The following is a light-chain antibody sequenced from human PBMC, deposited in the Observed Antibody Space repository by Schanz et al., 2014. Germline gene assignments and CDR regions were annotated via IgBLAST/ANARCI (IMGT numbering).Light chain of an antibody. CDR2: GAS. CDR3: QQGMSMYT. J-gene: IGKJ2*01. V-gene: IGKV3-20*01. Sequence: EIVLTQSPGTLSLSPGERATLSCRASQSVSSSYLAWYQQKPGQAPRLLIYGASSRATGIPDRFSGSGSGTDFTLTISRLEPEDFAVYYCQQGMSMYTFGQGTKLEIK. CDR1: QSVSSSY.